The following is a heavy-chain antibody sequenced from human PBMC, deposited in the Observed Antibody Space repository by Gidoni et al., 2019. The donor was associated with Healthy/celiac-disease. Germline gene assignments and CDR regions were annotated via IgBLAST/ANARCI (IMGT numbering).Heavy chain of an antibody. CDR1: GFTFTSSA. CDR3: AADPTYYDFWSGYYAYYYYGMDV. V-gene: IGHV1-58*01. CDR2: IVVGSGKT. J-gene: IGHJ6*02. Sequence: QMQLVQSGPEVKKPGTSVKVSCKASGFTFTSSALQWVRQARGQRLEWIGGIVVGSGKTNYAQKFQERVTITRDMSTSTAYMELSSLRSEDTAVYYCAADPTYYDFWSGYYAYYYYGMDVWGQGTTVTVSS. D-gene: IGHD3-3*01.